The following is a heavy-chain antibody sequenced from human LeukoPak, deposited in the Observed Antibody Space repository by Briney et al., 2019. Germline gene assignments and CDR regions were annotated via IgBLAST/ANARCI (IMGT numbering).Heavy chain of an antibody. D-gene: IGHD4-17*01. CDR2: ISASAAST. CDR3: ATSHTGDPPL. J-gene: IGHJ4*02. V-gene: IGHV3-23*01. CDR1: GFTFSNYA. Sequence: PGGSLRLSCAASGFTFSNYAMSWVRQAPGKGLEWVSAISASAASTDYADSVKGRFTISRDNSKNTLYLQMNSLRAEDTAVYYCATSHTGDPPLWGQGTLVTVSS.